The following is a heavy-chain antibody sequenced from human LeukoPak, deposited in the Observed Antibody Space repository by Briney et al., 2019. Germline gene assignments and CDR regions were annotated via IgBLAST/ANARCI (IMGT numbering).Heavy chain of an antibody. CDR3: ARQPGYNLIVDY. Sequence: SETLSLTCAVYGGSFSGYYWSWIRQPPGKGLEWIGEINHSGSTNYNPSLKSRVTISVDTSKNQFSLKPSSVTAADTAVYYCARQPGYNLIVDYWGQGTLVTVSS. CDR1: GGSFSGYY. V-gene: IGHV4-34*01. D-gene: IGHD5-24*01. CDR2: INHSGST. J-gene: IGHJ4*02.